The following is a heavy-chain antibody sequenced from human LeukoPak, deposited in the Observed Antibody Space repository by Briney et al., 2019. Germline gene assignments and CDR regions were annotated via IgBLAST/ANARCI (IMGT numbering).Heavy chain of an antibody. J-gene: IGHJ4*02. V-gene: IGHV4-34*01. CDR3: ARVSDIMISFGGVISYFDN. CDR2: INHSGGT. Sequence: SETLSLTCTLYGDSFNDYYWSWIRQPPGKGLEWIGEINHSGGTNYNPSLWSRLTISIDTSKHQFSLQVTSVTDADTGVYFCARVSDIMISFGGVISYFDNWGQGALVTVSS. CDR1: GDSFNDYY. D-gene: IGHD3-16*02.